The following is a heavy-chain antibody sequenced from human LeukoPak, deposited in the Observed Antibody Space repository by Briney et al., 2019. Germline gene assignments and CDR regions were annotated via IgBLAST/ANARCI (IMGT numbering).Heavy chain of an antibody. D-gene: IGHD2-8*01. J-gene: IGHJ4*02. V-gene: IGHV3-7*01. Sequence: GSLRLSCAASGFTFSSYWMSWVRQAPGKGLEWVANIKQDGSEKYYVDSVKGRFTISRDNAKNSLYLQMNSLRAEDTAVYYCARASYCTNGVCYLFDYWGQGTLVTVSS. CDR1: GFTFSSYW. CDR3: ARASYCTNGVCYLFDY. CDR2: IKQDGSEK.